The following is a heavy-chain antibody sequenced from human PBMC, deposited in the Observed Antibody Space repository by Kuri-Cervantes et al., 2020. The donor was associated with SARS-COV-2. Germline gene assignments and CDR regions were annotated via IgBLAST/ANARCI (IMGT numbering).Heavy chain of an antibody. V-gene: IGHV1-69*13. J-gene: IGHJ4*02. CDR3: ASRVREDYGEDY. Sequence: SVKVSCKASGGTFSSYAISWVRQAPGQGLEWMGRIIPIFGTANYAQKFQGRVTITADESTNTAYMELSSLRSDDTAVYYCASRVREDYGEDYWGQGTLVTVSS. CDR1: GGTFSSYA. D-gene: IGHD4-17*01. CDR2: IIPIFGTA.